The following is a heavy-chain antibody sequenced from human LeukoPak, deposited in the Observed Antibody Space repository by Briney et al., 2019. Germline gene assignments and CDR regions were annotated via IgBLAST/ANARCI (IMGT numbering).Heavy chain of an antibody. CDR2: INSDGSST. J-gene: IGHJ3*02. D-gene: IGHD4/OR15-4a*01. CDR1: GFTFGSYW. V-gene: IGHV3-74*01. Sequence: PGGSLRLSCAASGFTFGSYWMHWIRQAPGKGLVWVSVINSDGSSTSYAGSVKGRFTISRDNAKNTLYLQMTSLRAEDTAVYYCARGHLANAFDIWGQGTMVTVSS. CDR3: ARGHLANAFDI.